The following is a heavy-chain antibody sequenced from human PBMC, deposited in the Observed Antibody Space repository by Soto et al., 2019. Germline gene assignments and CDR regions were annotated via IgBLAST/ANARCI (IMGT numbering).Heavy chain of an antibody. CDR3: ARDRRPPGVPAAMGHWFDP. CDR2: INPSGGST. D-gene: IGHD2-2*01. V-gene: IGHV1-46*01. J-gene: IGHJ5*02. CDR1: GYTFTSYG. Sequence: ASVKVSCKASGYTFTSYGMGWVRQAPGQGLEWMGIINPSGGSTSYAQKLQGRVTMTRDTSTSTVYMELSSLRSEDTAVYYCARDRRPPGVPAAMGHWFDPWGQGTLVTVSS.